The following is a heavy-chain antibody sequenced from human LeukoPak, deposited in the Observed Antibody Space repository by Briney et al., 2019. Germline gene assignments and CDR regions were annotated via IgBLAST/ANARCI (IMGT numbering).Heavy chain of an antibody. J-gene: IGHJ6*03. D-gene: IGHD2-15*01. CDR2: INHSGST. Sequence: SETLSLTCAVYGGSFSGYYWSWIRQPPGKGLEWIGEINHSGSTNYNPSPKSRVTISVDTSKNQFSLKLSSVTAADTAVYYCARVFRWSQPAYYYYYMDVWGKGTTVTVSS. CDR1: GGSFSGYY. V-gene: IGHV4-34*01. CDR3: ARVFRWSQPAYYYYYMDV.